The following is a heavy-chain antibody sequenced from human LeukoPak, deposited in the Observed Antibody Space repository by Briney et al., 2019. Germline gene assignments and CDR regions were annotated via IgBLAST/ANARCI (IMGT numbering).Heavy chain of an antibody. V-gene: IGHV3-74*03. Sequence: PGGSLRLPCVASGFTLSRYWMHWVRQVPGKGLEWVSRINEDASTITYADSVKGRFTISRDNAKNTLYLQMNSLRAEDTAVYFVWTPGDDFDHWGQGTLVTVSS. D-gene: IGHD3-16*01. J-gene: IGHJ4*02. CDR2: INEDASTI. CDR1: GFTLSRYW. CDR3: WTPGDDFDH.